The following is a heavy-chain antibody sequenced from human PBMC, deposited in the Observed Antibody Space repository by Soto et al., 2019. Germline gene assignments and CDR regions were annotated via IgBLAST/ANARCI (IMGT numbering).Heavy chain of an antibody. CDR3: ARGTGITGTSRYYGMDV. J-gene: IGHJ6*02. CDR1: GGSFSGYY. D-gene: IGHD1-7*01. V-gene: IGHV4-34*01. CDR2: INHSGST. Sequence: QVQLQQWGAGLLKPSETLSLTCAVYGGSFSGYYWTWIRQPPGKGLEWIGEINHSGSTNYNPSLKSRVTISVDTSKNQFSLKLSSVTAADTAVYYCARGTGITGTSRYYGMDVWGQGTMVTVSS.